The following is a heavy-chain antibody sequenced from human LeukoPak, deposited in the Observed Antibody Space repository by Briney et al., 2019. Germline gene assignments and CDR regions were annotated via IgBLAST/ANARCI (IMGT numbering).Heavy chain of an antibody. V-gene: IGHV1-2*06. CDR2: INPNSGDT. Sequence: ASVKVSCKASGYTFTGYHMHWVRQAPGQGLEWMGRINPNSGDTNYAQNFQGRVTMTRDTSISTAYMELSSLRSEDTAVYYCATSGVVPAAIKGSRGYYYYGMDVWGQGTTVTVSS. D-gene: IGHD2-2*01. CDR1: GYTFTGYH. J-gene: IGHJ6*02. CDR3: ATSGVVPAAIKGSRGYYYYGMDV.